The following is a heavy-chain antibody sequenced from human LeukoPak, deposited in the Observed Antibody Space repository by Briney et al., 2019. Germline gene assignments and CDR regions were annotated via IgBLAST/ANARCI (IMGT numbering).Heavy chain of an antibody. CDR3: AKTYSSSRAHYYYYYYMDV. V-gene: IGHV3-23*01. D-gene: IGHD6-13*01. J-gene: IGHJ6*03. CDR1: GFTLSSYG. CDR2: ISGSGGST. Sequence: GGSLRLSCAASGFTLSSYGLSWVRQAPGKGLEWVSGISGSGGSTYYADSVKGRFTISRVNSKNTLYLQMNSLRAEDTAVYYCAKTYSSSRAHYYYYYYMDVWGKGTTVTISS.